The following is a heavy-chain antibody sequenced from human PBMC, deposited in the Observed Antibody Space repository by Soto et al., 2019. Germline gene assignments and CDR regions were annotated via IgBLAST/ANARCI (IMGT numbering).Heavy chain of an antibody. CDR2: INPNSGAT. Sequence: QVQLVQSGTEVKKPGASVKVSCKASGYMFTGNYMDWVRQAPGQGLEYMGWINPNSGATNYAQKFQGRVTMTWDTSISTAYVELSRLRSDDTAVYYCAPHYPDSSGYFDHWGQGTLVTVSS. V-gene: IGHV1-2*02. J-gene: IGHJ4*02. CDR1: GYMFTGNY. D-gene: IGHD3-22*01. CDR3: APHYPDSSGYFDH.